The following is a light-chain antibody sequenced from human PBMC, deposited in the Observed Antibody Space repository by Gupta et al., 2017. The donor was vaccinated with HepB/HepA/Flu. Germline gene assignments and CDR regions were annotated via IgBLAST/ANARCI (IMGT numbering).Light chain of an antibody. CDR3: QQYDEWPT. Sequence: EIVMTQSPVILSVSAGETATLSCRASQSVSSNLAWYQHKPGLPPRLLIYGASTRATGVPDRFRASGSGTDFTLTISSLQSEDFAIYYCQQYDEWPTFGPGTNVD. CDR2: GAS. J-gene: IGKJ3*01. V-gene: IGKV3D-15*01. CDR1: QSVSSN.